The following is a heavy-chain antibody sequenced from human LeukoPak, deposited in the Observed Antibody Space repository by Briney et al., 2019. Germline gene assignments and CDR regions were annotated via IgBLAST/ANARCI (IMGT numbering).Heavy chain of an antibody. J-gene: IGHJ4*02. V-gene: IGHV3-33*01. CDR1: GFTFSYHD. Sequence: GTSLKLSCAASGFTFSYHDMHWVRRAPGKGLEWVALIRYDESDLHYADSAKGRFTISRDNSKDTLELHMNSLRREDTALYICVRALSSNSGRTYFDLWGLGTLVTVSS. CDR2: IRYDESDL. D-gene: IGHD6-19*01. CDR3: VRALSSNSGRTYFDL.